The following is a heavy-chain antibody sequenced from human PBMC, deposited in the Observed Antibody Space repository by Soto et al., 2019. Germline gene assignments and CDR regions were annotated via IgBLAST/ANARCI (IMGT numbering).Heavy chain of an antibody. Sequence: PSETLSLTCTVSGGSISSGGYYWSWIRQHPGKGLEWIGYIYYSGSTYYNPSLKSRVTISVDTSKNQFSLKLSSVTAADTAVYYCARRTGSGRLYYLDYWGQGTLVTVSS. J-gene: IGHJ4*02. V-gene: IGHV4-31*03. D-gene: IGHD3-10*01. CDR2: IYYSGST. CDR3: ARRTGSGRLYYLDY. CDR1: GGSISSGGYY.